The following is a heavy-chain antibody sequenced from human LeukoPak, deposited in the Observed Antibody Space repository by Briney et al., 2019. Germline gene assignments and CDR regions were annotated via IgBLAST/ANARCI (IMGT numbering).Heavy chain of an antibody. J-gene: IGHJ3*02. V-gene: IGHV4-59*05. Sequence: SETLSLTCTVSGGSISSYYWSWIRQPPGKGLEWIGSIYYSGSTYYNPTLKSRVTISVDTSKNQFSLKLSSVTAADTAVYYCAGGLRYFDWLSPRDAFDIWGQGTMVTVSS. CDR1: GGSISSYY. CDR3: AGGLRYFDWLSPRDAFDI. CDR2: IYYSGST. D-gene: IGHD3-9*01.